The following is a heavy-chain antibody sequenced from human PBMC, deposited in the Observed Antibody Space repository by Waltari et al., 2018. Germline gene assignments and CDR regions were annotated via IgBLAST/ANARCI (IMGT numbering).Heavy chain of an antibody. CDR3: ATPLTGRAY. CDR2: MYRDGGA. J-gene: IGHJ4*02. Sequence: EVKLVESGGGLIQPGGSLRLSCAASGFTVNNNYMSWVRQAPGKGLEWIARMYRDGGAYYADSVKGRFTISRDNSKNTVYLQMDSLRADDTAVYYCATPLTGRAYWGQGTLVTVSS. V-gene: IGHV3-53*01. CDR1: GFTVNNNY.